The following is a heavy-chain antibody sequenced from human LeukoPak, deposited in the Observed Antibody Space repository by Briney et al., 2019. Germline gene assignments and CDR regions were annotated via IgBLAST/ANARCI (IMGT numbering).Heavy chain of an antibody. CDR1: GFTFDDYG. V-gene: IGHV3-20*04. J-gene: IGHJ4*02. CDR2: INWNGGST. D-gene: IGHD4-23*01. CDR3: ARVTVDHGGNVYYFDY. Sequence: GGSLRLSCAASGFTFDDYGMSWVRQAPGKGLEWLSGINWNGGSTGYADSVKGRFTISRDNAKNSLYLQMNSLRAEDTALYYCARVTVDHGGNVYYFDYWGQGTLVTVSS.